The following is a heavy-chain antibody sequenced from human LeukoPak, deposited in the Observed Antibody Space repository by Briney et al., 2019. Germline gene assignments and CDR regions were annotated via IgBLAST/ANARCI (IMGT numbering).Heavy chain of an antibody. D-gene: IGHD3-3*01. CDR3: VRDLHDFWSGYYLDY. CDR2: INPSGGST. CDR1: GYTFTSYY. Sequence: GASVKVSCKASGYTFTSYYMHWVRQAPGQGLEWMGIINPSGGSTSYAQKFQGRVTMTRDTSTSTVYMELSSLRSEDTAVYYCVRDLHDFWSGYYLDYWGQGTLVTVSS. V-gene: IGHV1-46*01. J-gene: IGHJ4*02.